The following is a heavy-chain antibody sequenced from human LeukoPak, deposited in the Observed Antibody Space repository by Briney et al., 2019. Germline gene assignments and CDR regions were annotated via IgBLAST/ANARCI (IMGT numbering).Heavy chain of an antibody. CDR2: IGTAGDT. D-gene: IGHD1-26*01. CDR3: VRAPPGSRAFHYSYMDV. CDR1: GFTFSRYD. V-gene: IGHV3-13*01. J-gene: IGHJ6*03. Sequence: GGSLRLSCAASGFTFSRYDMHWVRQVPGKGLEWVSTIGTAGDTYYPDSVKGRFTISRENAENSLYLQMSSLRAGDTALYYCVRAPPGSRAFHYSYMDVWGKGTTVTISS.